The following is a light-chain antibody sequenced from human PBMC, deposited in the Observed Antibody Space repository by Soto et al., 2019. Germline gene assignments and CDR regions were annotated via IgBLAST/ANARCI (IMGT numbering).Light chain of an antibody. CDR2: GAS. CDR3: QQYGSSQGFT. J-gene: IGKJ3*01. Sequence: EIVLTQSPGTLSLSPGERATLSCRASQSVSSSYLAWYQQKSGQAPRLLIYGASIRATGIPDRFSGSGSGTDFTLTISRLEPEDFAVYYCQQYGSSQGFTFGPGTKVDIK. CDR1: QSVSSSY. V-gene: IGKV3-20*01.